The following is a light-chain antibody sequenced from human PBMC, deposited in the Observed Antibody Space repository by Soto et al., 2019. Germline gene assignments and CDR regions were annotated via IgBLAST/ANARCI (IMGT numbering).Light chain of an antibody. J-gene: IGKJ2*01. CDR3: QQYGSSPYT. CDR2: GAS. CDR1: QNISNSY. Sequence: EIVLTQSPDTLSLSPGESATLSCRASQNISNSYLAWYQQKPGQAPRLLIYGASSRATGIPDRFSGSGSGTDFTITISRLEPEDFAVYYCQQYGSSPYTFGQGTKLEIK. V-gene: IGKV3-20*01.